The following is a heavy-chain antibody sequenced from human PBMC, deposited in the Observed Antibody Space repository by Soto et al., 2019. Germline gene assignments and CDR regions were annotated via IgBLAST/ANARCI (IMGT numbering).Heavy chain of an antibody. V-gene: IGHV4-39*01. CDR1: DGSISSSSYY. CDR3: ARHVLVPAAIGGMDV. J-gene: IGHJ6*02. D-gene: IGHD2-2*02. Sequence: QLQLQESGPGLVKPSETLSLTCTVSDGSISSSSYYWGWIRQPPGKGLEWIGSIYYSGSTYYNPSLKSRVTITIATSNSHFSLKLTSVTAADTAGYYCARHVLVPAAIGGMDVWGQGTTVTVSS. CDR2: IYYSGST.